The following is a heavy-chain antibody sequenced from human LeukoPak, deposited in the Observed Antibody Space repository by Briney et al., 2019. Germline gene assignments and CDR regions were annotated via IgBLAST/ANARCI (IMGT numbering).Heavy chain of an antibody. CDR2: INPNSGGT. Sequence: ASVKVSCKASGYTFTSYDINWVRQATGQGLEWMGWINPNSGGTNYAQKFQGRVTMTRDTSISTAYMELSRLRSDDTAVYYCAIIVGAILSFDYWGQGTLVTVSS. CDR3: AIIVGAILSFDY. J-gene: IGHJ4*02. CDR1: GYTFTSYD. D-gene: IGHD1-26*01. V-gene: IGHV1-2*02.